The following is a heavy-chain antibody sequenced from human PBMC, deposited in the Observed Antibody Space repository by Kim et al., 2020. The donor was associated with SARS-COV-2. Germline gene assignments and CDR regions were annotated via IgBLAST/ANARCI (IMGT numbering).Heavy chain of an antibody. D-gene: IGHD3-10*01. CDR2: IIPIFGTA. J-gene: IGHJ6*02. CDR1: GGTFSSYA. V-gene: IGHV1-69*13. Sequence: SVKVSCKASGGTFSSYAISWVRQAPGQGLEWMGGIIPIFGTANYAQKFQGRVTITADESTSTAYMELSSLRSEDTAVYYCARAWGTMVRAVAETNPYYYYYGLDVWGQGTTVTVSS. CDR3: ARAWGTMVRAVAETNPYYYYYGLDV.